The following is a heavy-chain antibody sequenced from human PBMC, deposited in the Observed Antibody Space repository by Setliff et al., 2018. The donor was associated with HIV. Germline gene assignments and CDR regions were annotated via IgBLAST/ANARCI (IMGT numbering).Heavy chain of an antibody. V-gene: IGHV1-2*02. J-gene: IGHJ4*02. CDR2: INPNSGGT. CDR3: AREHSTTWPYFDF. D-gene: IGHD6-13*01. Sequence: ASVKVSCKASGYTFTGYYMHWVRQAPGQGLEWMGWINPNSGGTSYAQKIQGRVTMTTDTSTSTAYMELRSLRSDDTAVYFCAREHSTTWPYFDFWGQGTLVTVSS. CDR1: GYTFTGYY.